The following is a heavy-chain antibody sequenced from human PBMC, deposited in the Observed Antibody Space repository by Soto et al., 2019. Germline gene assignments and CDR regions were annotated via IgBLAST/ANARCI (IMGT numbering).Heavy chain of an antibody. V-gene: IGHV3-23*01. D-gene: IGHD2-15*01. Sequence: PGGSLRLSCAASGFTFSSYAMSWVRQAPGKGLEWVSAISGSGGSTYYADSVKGRFTISRDNSKNTLYLQMNSLRAEDTAVYYCAGSIGVVTGDNWFDPWGQGTLVTVSS. CDR3: AGSIGVVTGDNWFDP. CDR2: ISGSGGST. CDR1: GFTFSSYA. J-gene: IGHJ5*02.